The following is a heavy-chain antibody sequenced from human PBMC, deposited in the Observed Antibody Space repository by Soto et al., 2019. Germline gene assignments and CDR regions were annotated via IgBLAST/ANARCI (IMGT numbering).Heavy chain of an antibody. CDR2: IYYSGST. CDR1: RSSISSYY. Sequence: PSETLSLTCTVSRSSISSYYWRWIRQPPGKGLEWIGYIYYSGSTSYKPSLRSRVTTSVDTCKIQSSLKLSSVTAADTAVYYCARDSSFNRFDPWGQGTLVTVSS. V-gene: IGHV4-59*01. CDR3: ARDSSFNRFDP. J-gene: IGHJ5*02. D-gene: IGHD2-15*01.